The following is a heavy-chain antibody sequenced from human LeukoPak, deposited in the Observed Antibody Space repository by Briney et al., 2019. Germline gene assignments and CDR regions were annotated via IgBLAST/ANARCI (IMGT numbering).Heavy chain of an antibody. CDR1: GGSISSYY. D-gene: IGHD6-13*01. V-gene: IGHV4-59*08. CDR2: IYYSGST. CDR3: ASGRIAAAGPPFDY. J-gene: IGHJ4*02. Sequence: SETLSLTCTVSGGSISSYYWSWIRQPPGKGLEWIGYIYYSGSTNYNPSLKSRVTISVDTSKNQFSLKLSSVTAADTAVYYCASGRIAAAGPPFDYWGQGTLVTVSS.